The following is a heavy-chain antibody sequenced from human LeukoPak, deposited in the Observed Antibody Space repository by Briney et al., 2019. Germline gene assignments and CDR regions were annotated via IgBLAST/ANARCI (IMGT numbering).Heavy chain of an antibody. CDR2: INPNSDGT. Sequence: ASVKVSCKASGYTFTGHYMHWVRQAPGQGLELMGWINPNSDGTNSAQKFQGRVTMTRDTSISTAYMELSRLRSDDTAVYYCAKALWGDYSDYWGQGTLVTVSS. J-gene: IGHJ4*02. CDR3: AKALWGDYSDY. CDR1: GYTFTGHY. V-gene: IGHV1-2*02. D-gene: IGHD3-10*01.